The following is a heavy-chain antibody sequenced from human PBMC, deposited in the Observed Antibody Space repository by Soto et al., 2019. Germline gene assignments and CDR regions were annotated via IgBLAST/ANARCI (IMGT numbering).Heavy chain of an antibody. CDR2: RTYGGLYKFK. D-gene: IGHD2-15*01. CDR3: VKDRGGCWTFDS. V-gene: IGHV3-30*04. J-gene: IGHJ4*02. Sequence: QVQLVESGGGVVQPGRSLRLSCAAAGFTFSRDAMHWVRQAPGKGLEWVAVRTYGGLYKFKWYESSVEGRFTISRDNSQSMLYLEMNSLRLEDTAVHYCVKDRGGCWTFDSWGQGTLVTVSS. CDR1: GFTFSRDA.